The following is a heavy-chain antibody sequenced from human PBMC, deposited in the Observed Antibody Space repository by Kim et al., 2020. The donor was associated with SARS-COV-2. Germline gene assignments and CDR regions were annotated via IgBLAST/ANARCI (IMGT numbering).Heavy chain of an antibody. V-gene: IGHV1-46*01. Sequence: TYPQKCQGRVTMTRDTSTSTVYLERGSLRSEDTAVYFCARELAGTYNFDYWGQGTLVTVSS. CDR3: ARELAGTYNFDY. D-gene: IGHD6-19*01. J-gene: IGHJ4*02.